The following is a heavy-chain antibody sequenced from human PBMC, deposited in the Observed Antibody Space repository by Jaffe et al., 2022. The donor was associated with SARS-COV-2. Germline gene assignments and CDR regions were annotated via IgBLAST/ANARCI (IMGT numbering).Heavy chain of an antibody. CDR3: ARTNWPTLQLWTEGYYYGMDV. D-gene: IGHD5-18*01. Sequence: EVQLVESGGGLVKPGGSLRLSCAASGFTFSSYSMNWVRQAPGKGLEWVSSISSSSSYIYYADSVKGRFTISRDNAKNSLYLQMNSLRAEDTAVYYCARTNWPTLQLWTEGYYYGMDVWGQGTTVTVSS. CDR2: ISSSSSYI. J-gene: IGHJ6*02. CDR1: GFTFSSYS. V-gene: IGHV3-21*01.